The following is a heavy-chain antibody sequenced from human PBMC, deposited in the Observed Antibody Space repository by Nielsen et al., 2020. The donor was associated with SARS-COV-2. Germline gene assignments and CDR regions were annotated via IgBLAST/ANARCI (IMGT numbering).Heavy chain of an antibody. CDR3: AKTWAYDSVWGGGGAFDI. Sequence: LTISCAASGFTFSSYAMSWVRQAPGKGLEWVSAIRASGGSTYYADSVKGRFTISSDNSKNTLYLQMNSLRAEDTAVCYCAKTWAYDSVWGGGGAFDIWGQGTMVTVSS. CDR2: IRASGGST. J-gene: IGHJ3*02. CDR1: GFTFSSYA. V-gene: IGHV3-23*01. D-gene: IGHD3-16*01.